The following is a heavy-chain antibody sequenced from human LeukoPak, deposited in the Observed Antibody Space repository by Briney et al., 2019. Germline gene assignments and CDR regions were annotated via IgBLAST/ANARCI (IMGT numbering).Heavy chain of an antibody. J-gene: IGHJ5*02. D-gene: IGHD4-11*01. Sequence: ASVKVSCKASGYTFTSYDINWVRQATGQGLEWMGWMNPNSGNTGYAQKFQGRVTMTRNTSISTAYMELSSLRSEDTAVYYCARFDHYSNFTFDPWGQGTLVTVSS. V-gene: IGHV1-8*01. CDR1: GYTFTSYD. CDR3: ARFDHYSNFTFDP. CDR2: MNPNSGNT.